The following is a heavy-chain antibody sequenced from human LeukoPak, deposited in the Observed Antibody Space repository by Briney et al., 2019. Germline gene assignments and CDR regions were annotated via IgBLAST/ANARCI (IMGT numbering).Heavy chain of an antibody. V-gene: IGHV1-18*01. D-gene: IGHD3-22*01. CDR1: GYTFTSYG. Sequence: ASVKVSCKASGYTFTSYGISWVRQAPGQGLEWMGWISAYNGNTNYAQKLQGRVTMTTDTSTSTAYMELRSLRSDDTAVYYCARDTDYYDSSDAFDIWGQGTMVTVSS. CDR2: ISAYNGNT. CDR3: ARDTDYYDSSDAFDI. J-gene: IGHJ3*02.